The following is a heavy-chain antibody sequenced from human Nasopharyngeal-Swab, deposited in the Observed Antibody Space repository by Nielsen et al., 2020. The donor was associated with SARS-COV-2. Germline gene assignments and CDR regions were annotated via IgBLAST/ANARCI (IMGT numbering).Heavy chain of an antibody. CDR3: ARHYDFWSGYLPYYFDY. CDR2: ISAYNGNT. CDR1: GYTFTSYG. Sequence: ASVKVSCKASGYTFTSYGISWVRQAPGQGLEWMGWISAYNGNTNYAQKLQGRVTMTTDTSTSTAYMELRSLRSGDTAVYYCARHYDFWSGYLPYYFDYWGQGTLVTVSS. J-gene: IGHJ4*02. D-gene: IGHD3-3*01. V-gene: IGHV1-18*01.